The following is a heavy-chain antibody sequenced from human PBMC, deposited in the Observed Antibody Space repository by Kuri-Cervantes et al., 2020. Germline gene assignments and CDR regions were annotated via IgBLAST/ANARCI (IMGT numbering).Heavy chain of an antibody. J-gene: IGHJ5*02. Sequence: GGSLRLSCAASGFTFSSYGIHWVRQAPGKGLEWVAVIWYDGSNKYYADSVKGRFTISRDNSKNTLYLQMNSLRAEDTAVYYCARDASIAAAWVWFDPWGQGTLVTVSS. V-gene: IGHV3-33*08. CDR1: GFTFSSYG. CDR2: IWYDGSNK. CDR3: ARDASIAAAWVWFDP. D-gene: IGHD6-13*01.